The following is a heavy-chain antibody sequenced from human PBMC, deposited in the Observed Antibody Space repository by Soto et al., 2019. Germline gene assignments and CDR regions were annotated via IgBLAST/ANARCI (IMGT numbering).Heavy chain of an antibody. V-gene: IGHV1-2*04. CDR3: ARGGRGSNGYDFWSGYYTHYYYGMDV. J-gene: IGHJ6*02. Sequence: GASVKVSCKASGYTFTGYYMHWVRQAPGQGLEWMGWINPNSGGTNYAQKFQGWVTMTRDTSISTAYMELSRLRSDDTAVYYCARGGRGSNGYDFWSGYYTHYYYGMDVWGQGTTVTSP. CDR2: INPNSGGT. D-gene: IGHD3-3*01. CDR1: GYTFTGYY.